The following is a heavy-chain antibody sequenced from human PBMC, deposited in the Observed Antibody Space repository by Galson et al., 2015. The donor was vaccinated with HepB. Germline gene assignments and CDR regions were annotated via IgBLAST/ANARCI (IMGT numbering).Heavy chain of an antibody. D-gene: IGHD6-19*01. CDR1: GYTFTSYY. J-gene: IGHJ5*02. Sequence: SVKVSCKASGYTFTSYYMHWVRQAPGQGLEWMGIINPSGGSTSYAQKFQGRVTMTRDTSTSTVYMELSSLRSEDTAVYYCARERKGYSSGYNWFDPWGQGTLVTVSS. CDR2: INPSGGST. CDR3: ARERKGYSSGYNWFDP. V-gene: IGHV1-46*01.